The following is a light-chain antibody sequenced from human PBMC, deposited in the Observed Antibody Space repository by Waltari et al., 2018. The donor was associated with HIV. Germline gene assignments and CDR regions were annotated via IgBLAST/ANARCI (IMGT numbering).Light chain of an antibody. CDR3: QQGYSPYT. Sequence: DIQMTQSPSSLSASVGDRVTITCLASQSISDSLNWYQQKPGKAPKLLIFATSSLQSGVPSRFSGSGSGTDFTLTITSLQPEDFATYYCQQGYSPYTLGQGTRLEIK. CDR1: QSISDS. CDR2: ATS. V-gene: IGKV1-39*01. J-gene: IGKJ2*01.